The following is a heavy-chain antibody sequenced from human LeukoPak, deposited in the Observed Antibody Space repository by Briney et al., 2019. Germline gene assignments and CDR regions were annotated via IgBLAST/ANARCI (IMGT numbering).Heavy chain of an antibody. CDR2: IYYSGTT. V-gene: IGHV4-59*12. J-gene: IGHJ3*02. CDR3: ARDAYSSGNDTFDI. CDR1: GGSITNFY. Sequence: PSETLSLTCTVSGGSITNFYGGWIRQSPGKGLELIGYIYYSGTTNYSPSLKSRVAISVDKSKNQFSLNLSSVTAADTAVYFCARDAYSSGNDTFDIWGRGTMVTVSS. D-gene: IGHD6-19*01.